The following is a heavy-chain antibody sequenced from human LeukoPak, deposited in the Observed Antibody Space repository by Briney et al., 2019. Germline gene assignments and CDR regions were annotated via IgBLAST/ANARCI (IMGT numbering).Heavy chain of an antibody. CDR3: ARDLDVSYYYDSSGYPRTNYYYYGMDV. V-gene: IGHV3-21*01. J-gene: IGHJ6*02. D-gene: IGHD3-22*01. CDR2: ISSSSSYI. Sequence: GGSLRLTCVASGFTFSSYSMNWVRQAPGKGLEWVSSISSSSSYIYYADSVKGRFTISRDNAKNSLYLQMNSLRAEDTAVYYCARDLDVSYYYDSSGYPRTNYYYYGMDVWGQGTTVTVSS. CDR1: GFTFSSYS.